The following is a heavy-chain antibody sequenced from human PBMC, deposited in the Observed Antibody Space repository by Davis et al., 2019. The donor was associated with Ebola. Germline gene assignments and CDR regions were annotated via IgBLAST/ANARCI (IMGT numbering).Heavy chain of an antibody. D-gene: IGHD5-18*01. V-gene: IGHV3-15*07. CDR2: IKSNSVGGTT. CDR1: GSTFTDAW. Sequence: GESLKISCAASGSTFTDAWMNWVRQAPGKGLEWVGRIKSNSVGGTTDYAAPVKGRFTVSRDDSKNTLYLQMNSLKTEDTALYYCATDYYNYGYNFWGQGALVTVSS. CDR3: ATDYYNYGYNF. J-gene: IGHJ4*02.